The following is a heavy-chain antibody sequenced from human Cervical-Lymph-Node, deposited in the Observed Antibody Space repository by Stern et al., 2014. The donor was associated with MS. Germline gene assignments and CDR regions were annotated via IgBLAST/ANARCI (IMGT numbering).Heavy chain of an antibody. D-gene: IGHD6-19*01. CDR3: ARDLRLADYYYGMDV. V-gene: IGHV3-33*01. Sequence: VQLVESGGGVVQPGRSLRLSCAASGFTFSSCGLYWVRQAPGKGLEWVAGIWYDGSNKYYADSVKGRFTISRDNSKNTLYLQMNSLRAEDTAVYYCARDLRLADYYYGMDVWGQGTTVTVSS. CDR1: GFTFSSCG. CDR2: IWYDGSNK. J-gene: IGHJ6*02.